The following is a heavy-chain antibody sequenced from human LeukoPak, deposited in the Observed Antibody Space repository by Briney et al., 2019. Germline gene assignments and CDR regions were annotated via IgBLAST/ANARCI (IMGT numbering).Heavy chain of an antibody. CDR3: ARVDIVVVPAAIGRGYTSGRGSGWLGFDI. CDR2: ITSSSSYT. Sequence: KPGGSLRLSCAASGFTFSYYYMSWIRQAPGKGLEWVSYITSSSSYTNYADSVKARFTISRDNAKNSLYLQMTSLRAEDTAVYYCARVDIVVVPAAIGRGYTSGRGSGWLGFDIWGQGTMVTVSS. D-gene: IGHD2-2*03. V-gene: IGHV3-11*05. J-gene: IGHJ3*02. CDR1: GFTFSYYY.